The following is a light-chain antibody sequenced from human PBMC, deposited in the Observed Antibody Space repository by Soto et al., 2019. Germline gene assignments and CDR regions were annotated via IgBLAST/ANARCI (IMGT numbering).Light chain of an antibody. CDR3: CSYAGSSTSLP. CDR1: SSDVGSYNL. Sequence: QPASVSGSPGQSITISCTGTSSDVGSYNLVSWYQQHPGKAPKLMIYEGSKRPSGVSNRFSGSKSGNTASLTISGLQAEDEADYYCCSYAGSSTSLPFGTGTKVTVL. V-gene: IGLV2-23*01. J-gene: IGLJ1*01. CDR2: EGS.